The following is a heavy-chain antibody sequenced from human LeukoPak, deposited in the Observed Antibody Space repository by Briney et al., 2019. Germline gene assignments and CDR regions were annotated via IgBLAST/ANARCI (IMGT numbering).Heavy chain of an antibody. D-gene: IGHD6-19*01. CDR2: IYYSGST. J-gene: IGHJ3*02. CDR1: GGSISSYY. CDR3: ARGLAGTDAFDI. V-gene: IGHV4-59*01. Sequence: SETLSLTCTVSGGSISSYYWSWIRQPPGKGLEWIGYIYYSGSTNYNPSLKSRVTISVDTSKNQFSLKLSSVTAADTAVYYCARGLAGTDAFDIWGQGTMVTVS.